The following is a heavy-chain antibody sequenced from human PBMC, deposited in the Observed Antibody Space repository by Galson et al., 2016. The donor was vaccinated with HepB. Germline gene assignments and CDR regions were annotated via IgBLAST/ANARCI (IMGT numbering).Heavy chain of an antibody. CDR3: ARGRGGYYYGSGSVSSFFDY. CDR2: INHSGST. V-gene: IGHV4-34*01. D-gene: IGHD3-10*01. CDR1: GGSFSGYY. Sequence: SETLSLTCAVYGGSFSGYYWSWIRQAPGKGLEWIGEINHSGSTAYNPSLKSRVTISVDTSKNQLSLKLSSVTAADTAVYYCARGRGGYYYGSGSVSSFFDYWGQGTLVTVSS. J-gene: IGHJ4*02.